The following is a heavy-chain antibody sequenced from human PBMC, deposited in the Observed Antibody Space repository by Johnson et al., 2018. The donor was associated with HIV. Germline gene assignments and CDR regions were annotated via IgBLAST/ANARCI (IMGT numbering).Heavy chain of an antibody. D-gene: IGHD4-11*01. CDR2: ISYDGSDK. CDR1: GFTFSSYA. V-gene: IGHV3-30*04. Sequence: QVQLVESGGGVVQPGRSLRLSCAASGFTFSSYAMHWVRQAPGKGLEWVAVISYDGSDKYYADSVKGRFTIYRDSSKNTLYLQMNSLRAEDTALYYCARDTYSSDACDIWGQGTMVTVSS. CDR3: ARDTYSSDACDI. J-gene: IGHJ3*02.